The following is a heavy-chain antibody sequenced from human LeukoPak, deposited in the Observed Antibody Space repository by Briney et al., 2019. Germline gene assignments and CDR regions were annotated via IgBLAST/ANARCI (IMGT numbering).Heavy chain of an antibody. CDR2: VYYSGTT. Sequence: SQTLSLTCTVSGGSIRSGDFYWSWIRQHPGKGLEWIGSVYYSGTTYYKPSLKSRVTISVDTSKNQFSLKLSSVTAADTAVYYCARINPYSGYDYLDYWGQGTLVTVPS. CDR3: ARINPYSGYDYLDY. CDR1: GGSIRSGDFY. V-gene: IGHV4-30-2*03. D-gene: IGHD5-12*01. J-gene: IGHJ4*02.